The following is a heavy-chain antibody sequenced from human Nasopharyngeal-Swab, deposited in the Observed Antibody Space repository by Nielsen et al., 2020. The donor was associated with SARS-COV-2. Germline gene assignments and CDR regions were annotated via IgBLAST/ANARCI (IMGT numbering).Heavy chain of an antibody. J-gene: IGHJ3*02. CDR1: GDTFISYA. CDR3: ARDSGRRRNDYGNSRHAFDI. D-gene: IGHD4-17*01. CDR2: IIPISGTA. Sequence: SVKVSCKASGDTFISYAFSWVRQAPGQGLEWVGGIIPISGTAHYAQKFQGRVTITADKPTSTAYMDLTSLRSDDTAVYYCARDSGRRRNDYGNSRHAFDIWGQGTLVTVSS. V-gene: IGHV1-69*06.